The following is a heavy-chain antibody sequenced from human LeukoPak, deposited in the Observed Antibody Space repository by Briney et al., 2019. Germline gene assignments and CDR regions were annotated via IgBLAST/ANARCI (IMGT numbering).Heavy chain of an antibody. CDR2: ISTSGSAI. V-gene: IGHV3-48*03. CDR3: ATSRRNSNDY. CDR1: GFTFSSYE. D-gene: IGHD4-23*01. J-gene: IGHJ4*02. Sequence: GGSLRLSCAASGFTFSSYEMNWVRQVPGKGLGWISYISTSGSAIYYADSVKGRFTISRDNAKNSLYLQMNSLRAEDTAVYYCATSRRNSNDYWGQGTLVTVSS.